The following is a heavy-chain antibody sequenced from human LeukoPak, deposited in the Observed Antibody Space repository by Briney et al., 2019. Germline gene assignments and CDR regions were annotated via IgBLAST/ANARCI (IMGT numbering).Heavy chain of an antibody. CDR2: INQAGTEK. D-gene: IGHD2-15*01. Sequence: GGSLRLSCAASGFTFSTHWMTWVRQAPGKGLEWVANINQAGTEKYYVDSVKGRFTISRDNAKNSLSLQMNSLRAEDTAVYYCARGGFCSGGSCYGSGWFDPWGQGTLVTVSS. V-gene: IGHV3-7*04. CDR3: ARGGFCSGGSCYGSGWFDP. J-gene: IGHJ5*02. CDR1: GFTFSTHW.